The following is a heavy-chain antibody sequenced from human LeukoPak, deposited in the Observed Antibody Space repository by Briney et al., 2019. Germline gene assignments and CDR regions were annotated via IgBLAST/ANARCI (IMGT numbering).Heavy chain of an antibody. V-gene: IGHV3-30*02. CDR2: IRYDGTDK. Sequence: GGSLRLSCAASGFTFSSFGMHWVRQAPGKGLEWVAFIRYDGTDKYYADSVKGRFTISRDNSKSTLYLQMNSLRPEDTAVYYCAKSSTNYYDTSGQIDIWGQGTMVTVSS. CDR3: AKSSTNYYDTSGQIDI. CDR1: GFTFSSFG. D-gene: IGHD3-22*01. J-gene: IGHJ3*01.